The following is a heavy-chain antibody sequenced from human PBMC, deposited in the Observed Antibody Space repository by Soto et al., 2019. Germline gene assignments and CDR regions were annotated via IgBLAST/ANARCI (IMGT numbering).Heavy chain of an antibody. CDR1: GFTFCSYS. V-gene: IGHV3-48*01. D-gene: IGHD4-17*01. Sequence: PGGSPRLSCAACGFTFCSYSMNWVRQAPGKGLEWVSYISSSSSTIYYADSVKGRFTISRDNAKNSLYLQMNSLRAEDTAVYYCATDDGDYGGGMDVWGQGTTVTVSS. CDR3: ATDDGDYGGGMDV. CDR2: ISSSSSTI. J-gene: IGHJ6*02.